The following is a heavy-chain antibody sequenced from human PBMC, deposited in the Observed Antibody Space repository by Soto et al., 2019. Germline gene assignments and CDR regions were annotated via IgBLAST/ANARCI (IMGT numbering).Heavy chain of an antibody. Sequence: QVTLKESGPVLVKPTETLTLTCTVSGFSLSNARMGVSWIRQPPGKALEWLAHIFSNDEKSYSTSLKSRLTISKDTSKSQVVLTMTNMDPVDTATYYCARIRRVGFVAVVAGDYWGQGTLVTVSS. D-gene: IGHD2-15*01. J-gene: IGHJ4*02. CDR2: IFSNDEK. CDR1: GFSLSNARMG. CDR3: ARIRRVGFVAVVAGDY. V-gene: IGHV2-26*01.